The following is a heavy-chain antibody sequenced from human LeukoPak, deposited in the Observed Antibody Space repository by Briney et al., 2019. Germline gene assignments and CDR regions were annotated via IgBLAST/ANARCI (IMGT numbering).Heavy chain of an antibody. CDR1: GGSISSSSYY. V-gene: IGHV4-39*07. J-gene: IGHJ4*02. Sequence: SETLSLTCTVSGGSISSSSYYWGWIRQPPGKGLEWIGSIYYSGSTYYNPSLKSRVTISVDTSKNQFSLKLSSVTAADTAVYYCARAPEYGLYYFDYWGQGTLVTVSS. D-gene: IGHD1-14*01. CDR2: IYYSGST. CDR3: ARAPEYGLYYFDY.